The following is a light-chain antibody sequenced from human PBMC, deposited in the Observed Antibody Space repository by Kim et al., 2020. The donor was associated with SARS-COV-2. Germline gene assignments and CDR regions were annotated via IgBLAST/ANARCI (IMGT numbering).Light chain of an antibody. CDR2: DAS. CDR1: QGISRN. CDR3: QQYYTYPWT. V-gene: IGKV1-8*01. J-gene: IGKJ1*01. Sequence: ASTGERVTITCRASQGISRNLAWYQQKPGKAPELLMYDASTLQSGVLSRFSGSGSGTDFTLTISSLQSEDSATYYCQQYYTYPWTFGQGTKVDIK.